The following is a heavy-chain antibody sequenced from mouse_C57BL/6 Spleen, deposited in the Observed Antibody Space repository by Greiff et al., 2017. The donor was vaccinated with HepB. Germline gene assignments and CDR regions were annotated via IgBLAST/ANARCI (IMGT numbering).Heavy chain of an antibody. CDR1: GYTFTDYY. J-gene: IGHJ4*01. CDR2: IFPGSGST. CDR3: AREDYYGSSPGAMDY. V-gene: IGHV1-75*01. Sequence: QVQLQQSGPELVKPGASVKISCKASGYTFTDYYINWVKQRPGQGLEWIGWIFPGSGSTYYNEKFKGKATLTVDKSSSTAYMLLSSLTSEDSAVYFCAREDYYGSSPGAMDYWGQGTSVTVSS. D-gene: IGHD1-1*01.